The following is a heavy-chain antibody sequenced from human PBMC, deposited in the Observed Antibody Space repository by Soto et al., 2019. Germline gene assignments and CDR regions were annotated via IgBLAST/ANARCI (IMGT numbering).Heavy chain of an antibody. CDR1: GFTFTSPA. V-gene: IGHV1-58*01. D-gene: IGHD6-19*01. J-gene: IGHJ6*02. CDR2: IVVGSGNT. CDR3: AALESGIAVAGTALYYYYGMDV. Sequence: SVQVSCKASGFTFTSPAVQWVRQARGQRLEWIGWIVVGSGNTNYAQKFQERVTITRDMSTSTAYMELSSLRSEDTAVYYCAALESGIAVAGTALYYYYGMDVWGQGTTVTVSS.